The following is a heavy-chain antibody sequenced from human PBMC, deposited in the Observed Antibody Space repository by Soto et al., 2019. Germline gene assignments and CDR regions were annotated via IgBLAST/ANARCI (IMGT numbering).Heavy chain of an antibody. D-gene: IGHD2-15*01. CDR2: INSEGSST. Sequence: EVQLVESGGGLVQPGGSLRLSCAASGFTFSNYWMHWVRQAPGKGLVWVSGINSEGSSTSYADSVKGRITISRDNAKNTLYLQMNSLRAEDTAVYYCARDTGGRLDPWGQGTLVTVTS. CDR3: ARDTGGRLDP. V-gene: IGHV3-74*01. J-gene: IGHJ5*02. CDR1: GFTFSNYW.